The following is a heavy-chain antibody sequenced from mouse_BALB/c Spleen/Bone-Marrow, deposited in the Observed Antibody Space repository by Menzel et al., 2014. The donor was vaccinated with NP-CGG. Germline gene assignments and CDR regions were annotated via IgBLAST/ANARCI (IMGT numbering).Heavy chain of an antibody. Sequence: VQLQQSGPGLVAPSQSLSITCTVSGFSLSRYSIHWIRQPPGNGLEWLGMIWGGGSTDYNSALKSRLSTSKDNSKSQVFLKMNSLQTDDTAIYYCARNLRDPFAYWGQGTLVTVSA. J-gene: IGHJ3*01. CDR2: IWGGGST. V-gene: IGHV2-6-4*01. CDR3: ARNLRDPFAY. CDR1: GFSLSRYS.